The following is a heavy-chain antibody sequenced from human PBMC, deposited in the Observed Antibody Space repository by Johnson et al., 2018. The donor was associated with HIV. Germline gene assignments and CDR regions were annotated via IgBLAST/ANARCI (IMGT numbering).Heavy chain of an antibody. CDR2: VSYDGSKK. CDR1: GFTFSSYW. J-gene: IGHJ3*02. Sequence: QVQLVESGGGLVQPGGSLRLSCAASGFTFSSYWMSWVRQAPGKGLEWVAIVSYDGSKKYYPDSVKGRFTISRDNSKNTLYLQMNSLRAEDTALYYCARDSVGARGAFDIWGQGTMVTVSS. D-gene: IGHD1-26*01. V-gene: IGHV3-30*03. CDR3: ARDSVGARGAFDI.